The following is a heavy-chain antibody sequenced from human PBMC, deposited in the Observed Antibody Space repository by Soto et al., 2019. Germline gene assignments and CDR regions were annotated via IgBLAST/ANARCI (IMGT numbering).Heavy chain of an antibody. CDR2: ISSAGDSS. CDR1: GFTFSSYE. CDR3: ARVYCSTTTCHVQAFDS. J-gene: IGHJ4*02. D-gene: IGHD2-2*01. Sequence: GSLRLSCAASGFTFSSYEMNWVRQAPGKTLEWVSYISSAGDSSYYADSVKSRFTISRDNAKNSLYLQMNSLRVEDTAVYYCARVYCSTTTCHVQAFDSWGQGTLVTVSS. V-gene: IGHV3-48*03.